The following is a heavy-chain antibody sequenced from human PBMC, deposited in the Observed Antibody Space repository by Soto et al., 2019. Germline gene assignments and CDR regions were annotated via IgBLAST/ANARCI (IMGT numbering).Heavy chain of an antibody. CDR2: ISAYNGNT. CDR1: GYTFTSYG. V-gene: IGHV1-18*01. CDR3: ARDAFTSFMTTVTGDDFDI. Sequence: GASVKVSCKASGYTFTSYGISWVRQAPGQGLEWMGWISAYNGNTNYAQKLQGRVTMTTDTSTSTAYMELRSLRSDDTAVYYCARDAFTSFMTTVTGDDFDIWGQRTMVTVS. D-gene: IGHD4-17*01. J-gene: IGHJ3*02.